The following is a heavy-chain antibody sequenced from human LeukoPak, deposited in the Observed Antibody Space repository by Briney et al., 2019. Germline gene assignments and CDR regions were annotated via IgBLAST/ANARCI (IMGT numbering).Heavy chain of an antibody. CDR3: ARVPLFGATTLDY. CDR2: INHSGST. V-gene: IGHV4-34*01. CDR1: GGSFSGYY. D-gene: IGHD1-1*01. Sequence: SETLSLTCAVYGGSFSGYYWSWIRQPPGKGLEWIGEINHSGSTNYNPSLKSRVTISVDTSKNQFSLKLSSVTAADTAVYYCARVPLFGATTLDYWGQGTLVTVSS. J-gene: IGHJ4*02.